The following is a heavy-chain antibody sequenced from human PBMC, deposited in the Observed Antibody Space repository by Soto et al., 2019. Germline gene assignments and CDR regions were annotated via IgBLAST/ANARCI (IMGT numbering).Heavy chain of an antibody. V-gene: IGHV2-26*01. CDR1: GFSLTNVQKG. Sequence: QVTLKESGPVLVQATETLTLTCNVSGFSLTNVQKGVAWIRQPPGKALEWLAHILSDVEQSYKSSLKKPLTNSQDTSKRQVVLVMTNVEPVDAATYYCARISGRFGASHFASWGQGSSVIVSS. J-gene: IGHJ4*02. D-gene: IGHD3-10*01. CDR2: ILSDVEQ. CDR3: ARISGRFGASHFAS.